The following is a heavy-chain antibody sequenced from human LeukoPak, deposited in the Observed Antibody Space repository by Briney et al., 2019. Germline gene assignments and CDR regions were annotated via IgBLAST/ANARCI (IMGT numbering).Heavy chain of an antibody. CDR2: LYSGSDT. J-gene: IGHJ2*01. D-gene: IGHD3-3*02. CDR1: GFSVSTKY. CDR3: ARVGDHFHWYLDL. V-gene: IGHV3-53*01. Sequence: GGSLRLSCAASGFSVSTKYMNWVRQAPGKGLEWVSILYSGSDTYYADSVEGQFIISRDSSKNTLFLQMNDLRVEDTAVYYCARVGDHFHWYLDLWGRGTLVT.